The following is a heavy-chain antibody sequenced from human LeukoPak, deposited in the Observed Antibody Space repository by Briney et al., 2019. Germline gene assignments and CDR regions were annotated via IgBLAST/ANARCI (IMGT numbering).Heavy chain of an antibody. D-gene: IGHD6-19*01. CDR2: ISYDGSNK. CDR1: GFTFSSYA. V-gene: IGHV3-30*14. Sequence: GGSLRLSCAASGFTFSSYAMHWVRQAPGKGLEWVAVISYDGSNKYYADSVKGRFTISRDNSKNTLYLQMNSLRAEDTAVYYCARVGRRVAGSFDYWGQGTLVTVSS. CDR3: ARVGRRVAGSFDY. J-gene: IGHJ4*02.